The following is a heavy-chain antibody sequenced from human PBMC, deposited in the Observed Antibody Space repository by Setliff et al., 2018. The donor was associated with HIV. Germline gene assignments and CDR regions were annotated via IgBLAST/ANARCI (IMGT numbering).Heavy chain of an antibody. CDR3: AGAVPRTGQGTFDY. Sequence: PSETLSLTCDVSGYSITSAFSWGWIRQPPGKGLEWIGNIYQSGTTFYSPSLKSRVTITVDTSKNHFSLRVTSVTAADTAVYFCAGAVPRTGQGTFDYWVQGALVTVSS. J-gene: IGHJ4*02. CDR1: GYSITSAFS. D-gene: IGHD1-1*01. V-gene: IGHV4-38-2*01. CDR2: IYQSGTT.